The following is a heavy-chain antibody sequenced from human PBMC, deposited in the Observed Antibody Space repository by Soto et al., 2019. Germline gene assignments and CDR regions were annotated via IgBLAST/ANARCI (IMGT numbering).Heavy chain of an antibody. V-gene: IGHV3-30-3*01. CDR1: GLTFRSYA. Sequence: GGSLRLSCAASGLTFRSYAMHWVRQAPGKGLEWVAVISYDGSNKYYADSVKGRFTISRDNSKNTLYLQMNCLRAEDTAVYYCARGAGAGNDYWGQGTLVTVSS. J-gene: IGHJ4*02. CDR2: ISYDGSNK. D-gene: IGHD1-26*01. CDR3: ARGAGAGNDY.